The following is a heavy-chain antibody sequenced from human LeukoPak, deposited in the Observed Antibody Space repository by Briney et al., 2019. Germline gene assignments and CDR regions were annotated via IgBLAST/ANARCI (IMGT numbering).Heavy chain of an antibody. J-gene: IGHJ3*01. D-gene: IGHD3-10*01. V-gene: IGHV3-74*01. CDR3: ARAGVHYGSGNDAFDV. Sequence: GGSVRLSCAASGFTFGNHWIHWVRQAPGKGLVWVSRIKNEGRETSYADSVRGRFTISRDNARSTLYLQMNRLTADDTAVYYCARAGVHYGSGNDAFDVWGQGTVVSVSS. CDR1: GFTFGNHW. CDR2: IKNEGRET.